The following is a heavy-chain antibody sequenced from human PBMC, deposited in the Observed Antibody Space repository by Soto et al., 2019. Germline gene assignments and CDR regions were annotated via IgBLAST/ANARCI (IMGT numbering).Heavy chain of an antibody. CDR2: ISTHNGNT. V-gene: IGHV1-18*04. Sequence: ASVKVSCKASVFTSSGSSWVRQAPGQRLEWMGWISTHNGNTIYAQKFQGRVIMTMDTSTTTVYMELRSLRPDDTAVYLCAREGILGLFDAYDLWGQGTMVTVSS. CDR1: VFTSSG. CDR3: AREGILGLFDAYDL. J-gene: IGHJ3*01. D-gene: IGHD3-3*01.